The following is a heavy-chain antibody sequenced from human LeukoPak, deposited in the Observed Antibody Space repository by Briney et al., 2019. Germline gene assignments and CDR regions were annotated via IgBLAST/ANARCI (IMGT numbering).Heavy chain of an antibody. CDR3: ARGSPIAPGYSSSWYIYYYGMDV. Sequence: PSETLSLTCAVYGGSFSGYYWSWIRQPPGKGLEWIGEINHSGSTNYNPSLKSRVTISVDTSKNQFSLKLSSVTAADTAVYYCARGSPIAPGYSSSWYIYYYGMDVWGQGTTVTVSS. CDR2: INHSGST. CDR1: GGSFSGYY. D-gene: IGHD6-13*01. V-gene: IGHV4-34*01. J-gene: IGHJ6*02.